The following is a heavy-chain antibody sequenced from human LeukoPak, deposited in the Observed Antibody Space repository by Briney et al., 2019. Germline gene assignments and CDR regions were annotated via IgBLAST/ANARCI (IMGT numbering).Heavy chain of an antibody. D-gene: IGHD6-13*01. V-gene: IGHV3-66*01. CDR1: GLTVSSNY. J-gene: IGHJ4*02. CDR2: IYNGGST. Sequence: PGGSLRLSCAASGLTVSSNYMSWVRQAPGKGLEWVSVIYNGGSTYYADSVKGRFTISRDNSKNTLYLQMNSLRAEDTAVYYCSRERVGPFLDSSSTGGDYWGQGTLVTVSS. CDR3: SRERVGPFLDSSSTGGDY.